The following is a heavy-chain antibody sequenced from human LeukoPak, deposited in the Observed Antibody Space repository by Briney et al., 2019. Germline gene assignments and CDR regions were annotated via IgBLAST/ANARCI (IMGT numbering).Heavy chain of an antibody. Sequence: ASVKVSCKASGYTFTSYDINWVRQATGQGLEWMGWMNPNSGNTGYAQKFQGGVTMTRNTSISTAYMELSSLRSEDTAVYYCARRRGITIFGVALNNWFDPWGQGTLVTVSS. D-gene: IGHD3-3*01. CDR1: GYTFTSYD. V-gene: IGHV1-8*01. J-gene: IGHJ5*02. CDR3: ARRRGITIFGVALNNWFDP. CDR2: MNPNSGNT.